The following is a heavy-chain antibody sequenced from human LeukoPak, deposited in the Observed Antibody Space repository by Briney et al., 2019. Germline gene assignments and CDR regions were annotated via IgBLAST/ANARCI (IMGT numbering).Heavy chain of an antibody. CDR1: GYAFITFG. Sequence: GASVKVSCKASGYAFITFGISWVRQAPGQGLEWMGWISTFNGNTNYAQKLQGRVTMTRNTSISTAYMELSSLRSEDTAVYYCAREGGSLLLYYYGMDVWGQGTTVTVSS. D-gene: IGHD3-10*01. CDR2: ISTFNGNT. V-gene: IGHV1-18*01. J-gene: IGHJ6*02. CDR3: AREGGSLLLYYYGMDV.